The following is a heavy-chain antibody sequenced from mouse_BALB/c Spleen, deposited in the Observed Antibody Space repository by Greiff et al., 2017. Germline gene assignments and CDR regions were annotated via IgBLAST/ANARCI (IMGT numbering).Heavy chain of an antibody. CDR1: GFTFNTYA. CDR2: IRSKSNNYAT. V-gene: IGHV10-1*02. CDR3: VRAGSTGLAY. Sequence: EVKVVESGGGLVQPKGSLKLSCAASGFTFNTYAMNWVRQAPGKGLEWVARIRSKSNNYATYYADSVKDRCTISRDDSQSMLYLQMNNLKTEDTAMYYCVRAGSTGLAYWGQGTLVTVSA. J-gene: IGHJ3*01. D-gene: IGHD3-1*01.